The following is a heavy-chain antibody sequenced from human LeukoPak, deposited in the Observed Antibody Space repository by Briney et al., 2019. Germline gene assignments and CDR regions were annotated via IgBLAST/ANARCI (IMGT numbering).Heavy chain of an antibody. J-gene: IGHJ6*02. Sequence: GGSLRLSCAASGFTFSSYAMSWVRQAPGKGLEWVSAISGSGGSTYYADSVKGRFTISRDNSKNTLYLQMNSLRAEATAVYYCASCKSFLSCGMDVWGQGTTVTVSS. CDR3: ASCKSFLSCGMDV. CDR2: ISGSGGST. D-gene: IGHD2-15*01. V-gene: IGHV3-23*01. CDR1: GFTFSSYA.